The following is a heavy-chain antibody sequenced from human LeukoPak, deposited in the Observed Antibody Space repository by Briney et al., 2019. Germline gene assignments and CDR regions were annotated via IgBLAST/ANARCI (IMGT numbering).Heavy chain of an antibody. CDR1: GGSFSGYY. CDR3: ARGSIAVAGTVIWFDP. V-gene: IGHV4-34*01. J-gene: IGHJ5*02. CDR2: INHSGST. D-gene: IGHD6-19*01. Sequence: SETLSLTCAVYGGSFSGYYWSWIRQPPGKGLEWIGEINHSGSTNNNPSLKSRVTISVDTSKNQFSLKLSSVTAADTAVYYCARGSIAVAGTVIWFDPWGQGTLVTVSS.